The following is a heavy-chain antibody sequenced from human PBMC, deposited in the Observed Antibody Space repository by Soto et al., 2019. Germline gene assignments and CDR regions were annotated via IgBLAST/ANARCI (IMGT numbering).Heavy chain of an antibody. V-gene: IGHV3-49*03. CDR3: ARGVGALATAGPFDY. J-gene: IGHJ4*02. Sequence: PGGSLRLSCTASGFNFGDYAMSWLRQAPGKGLEWVSFIKSKTYGGAIEYAASVKGSFTISRDDSKSIAYLQMNSLKTEDTAVYYCARGVGALATAGPFDYWGQGTLVTVLL. D-gene: IGHD1-26*01. CDR1: GFNFGDYA. CDR2: IKSKTYGGAI.